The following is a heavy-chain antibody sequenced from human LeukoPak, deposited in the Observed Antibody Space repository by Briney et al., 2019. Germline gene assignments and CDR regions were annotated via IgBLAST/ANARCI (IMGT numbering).Heavy chain of an antibody. CDR1: GFTFSSYS. CDR2: ISSSSSTI. D-gene: IGHD1-26*01. CDR3: ARDPGSYAFFDY. Sequence: GGSLRLSCVGSGFTFSSYSMNWVRQAPGKGLEWVSYISSSSSTIYYADSVKGRFTISRDDAKNSMYLQMNSLREEDTAVYYCARDPGSYAFFDYWGQGTLVTVSS. V-gene: IGHV3-48*02. J-gene: IGHJ4*02.